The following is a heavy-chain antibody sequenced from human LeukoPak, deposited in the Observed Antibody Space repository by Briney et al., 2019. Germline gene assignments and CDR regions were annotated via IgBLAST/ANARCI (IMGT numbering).Heavy chain of an antibody. V-gene: IGHV3-23*01. CDR2: ISGSGGST. CDR1: GFTFSSYA. CDR3: ARVKTGNWLSRGYYYMDV. D-gene: IGHD1-1*01. J-gene: IGHJ6*03. Sequence: GGSLRLSCAAPGFTFSSYAMTWVRQAPGKGLEWVSTISGSGGSTYYADSVKGRFTISRDNSKNTLYLQMNSLRAEDTAVYYCARVKTGNWLSRGYYYMDVWGKGTTVTVSS.